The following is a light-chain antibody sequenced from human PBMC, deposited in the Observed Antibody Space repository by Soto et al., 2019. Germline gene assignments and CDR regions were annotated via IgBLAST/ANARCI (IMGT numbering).Light chain of an antibody. Sequence: EIVLTQSPGTLSLSPGERATLSCRASQSVSSSYLSWYQQKPGQAPRLLSYGASSMATGSPDRFSGSGSGTDFTLTTSRLEPEDSEVDYAHQYGSSPLTCGGGTKVEIK. V-gene: IGKV3-20*01. CDR3: HQYGSSPLT. J-gene: IGKJ4*01. CDR2: GAS. CDR1: QSVSSSY.